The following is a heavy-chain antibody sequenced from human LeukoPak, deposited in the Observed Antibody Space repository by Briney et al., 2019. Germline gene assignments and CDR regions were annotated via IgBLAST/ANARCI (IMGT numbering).Heavy chain of an antibody. CDR3: AKGTYDDFWSGYYGY. V-gene: IGHV3-23*01. CDR2: ISGSGGST. D-gene: IGHD3-3*01. J-gene: IGHJ4*02. Sequence: GRSLRLSCAASGFTFSSYAMSWVRQAPGKGLEWVSAISGSGGSTYYADSVKGRFTISRDNSKNTLYLQVNSLRAEDTAVYYCAKGTYDDFWSGYYGYWGQGTLVTVSS. CDR1: GFTFSSYA.